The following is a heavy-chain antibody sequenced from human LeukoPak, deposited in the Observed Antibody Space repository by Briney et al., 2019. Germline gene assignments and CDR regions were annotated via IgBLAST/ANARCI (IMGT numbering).Heavy chain of an antibody. CDR2: IIPIFGTA. V-gene: IGHV1-69*05. Sequence: SVKVSCKASGGTFSSYAISGVRQAPGQGLEWMGRIIPIFGTANYAQKFQGRVTITTDESTSTAYMELSSLRSEDTAVYYCCAVVATIDTLYYFDYWGQGTLVTVSS. CDR1: GGTFSSYA. J-gene: IGHJ4*02. CDR3: CAVVATIDTLYYFDY. D-gene: IGHD5-12*01.